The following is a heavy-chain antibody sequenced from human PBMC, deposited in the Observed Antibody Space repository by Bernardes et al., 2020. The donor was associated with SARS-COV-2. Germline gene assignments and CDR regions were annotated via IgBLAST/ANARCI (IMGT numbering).Heavy chain of an antibody. Sequence: ASMKVSCKASGYTFTSYGISWVRQAPGQGLEWMGWISAYNGNTNYAQKLQGRVTMTTDTSTSTAYMELRSLRSDDTAVYYCARGGSGSYRLWYFDYWGQGTLVTVSS. CDR3: ARGGSGSYRLWYFDY. J-gene: IGHJ4*02. V-gene: IGHV1-18*04. CDR1: GYTFTSYG. D-gene: IGHD3-10*01. CDR2: ISAYNGNT.